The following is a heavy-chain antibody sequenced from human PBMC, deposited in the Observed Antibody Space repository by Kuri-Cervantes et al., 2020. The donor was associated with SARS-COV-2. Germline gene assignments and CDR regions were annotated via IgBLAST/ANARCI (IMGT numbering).Heavy chain of an antibody. CDR1: GFTFDDYA. CDR3: AKDAEQWLVPERNWFDP. D-gene: IGHD6-19*01. CDR2: ISWDGGST. J-gene: IGHJ5*02. Sequence: LSLTCAASGFTFDDYAMHWVRQAPGKGLEWVSLISWDGGSTYYADSVKGRSTISRDNSKNSLYLQMNSLRAEDTAVYYCAKDAEQWLVPERNWFDPWGQGTLVTVSS. V-gene: IGHV3-43D*03.